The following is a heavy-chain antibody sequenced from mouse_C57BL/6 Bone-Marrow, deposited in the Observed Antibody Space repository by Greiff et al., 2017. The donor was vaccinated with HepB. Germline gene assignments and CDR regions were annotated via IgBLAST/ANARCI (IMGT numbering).Heavy chain of an antibody. D-gene: IGHD2-2*01. J-gene: IGHJ3*01. CDR1: GYTFTSYG. V-gene: IGHV1-81*01. CDR2: IYPRSGNT. Sequence: LQESGAELARPGASVKLSCKASGYTFTSYGISWVKQRTGQGLEWIGEIYPRSGNTYYNEKFKGKATLTADKSSSTAYMELRSLTSEDSAVYFCARKWLRRGLFAYWGQGTLVTVSA. CDR3: ARKWLRRGLFAY.